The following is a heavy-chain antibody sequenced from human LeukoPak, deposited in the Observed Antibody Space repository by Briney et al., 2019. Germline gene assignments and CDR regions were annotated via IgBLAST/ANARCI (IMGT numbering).Heavy chain of an antibody. CDR3: AKDITIRGVIDYYYYGMDA. CDR1: GFTFSSYG. J-gene: IGHJ6*02. V-gene: IGHV3-30*02. CDR2: IRYDGSNK. D-gene: IGHD3-16*01. Sequence: PGGSLRLSCAASGFTFSSYGMHWVRQAPGKGLEWVAFIRYDGSNKYYADSVKGRFTISRDNSKNTLYLQMNSLRAEDTAVYYCAKDITIRGVIDYYYYGMDAWGQGTTVTVSS.